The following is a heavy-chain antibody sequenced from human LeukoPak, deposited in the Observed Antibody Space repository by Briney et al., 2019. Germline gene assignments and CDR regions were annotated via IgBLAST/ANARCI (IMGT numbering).Heavy chain of an antibody. CDR1: GFTFSSYS. J-gene: IGHJ4*02. CDR3: ARGGPHDPHDY. CDR2: ISSSSSYI. V-gene: IGHV3-21*01. Sequence: GGSLRLSCAASGFTFSSYSMNWVRQAPGKGLEWVSSISSSSSYIYYADSVKGRFTISRDNAKSSLYLQMNSLRAEDTAVYYCARGGPHDPHDYWGQGTLVTVSS. D-gene: IGHD3-16*01.